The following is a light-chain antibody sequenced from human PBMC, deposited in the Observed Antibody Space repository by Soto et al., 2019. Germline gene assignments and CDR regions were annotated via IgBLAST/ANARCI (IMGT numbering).Light chain of an antibody. CDR3: QHYNSYPWK. CDR1: QSISSW. V-gene: IGKV1-5*03. CDR2: KAS. J-gene: IGKJ1*01. Sequence: DMQMTQSPSTLSASVGDRVTITCRASQSISSWLAWYQQKPGKAPKLLIYKASSLESGVPSRFSGSGSGTEFTLTISSLQPDDFATYYCQHYNSYPWKFGQGTKVEIK.